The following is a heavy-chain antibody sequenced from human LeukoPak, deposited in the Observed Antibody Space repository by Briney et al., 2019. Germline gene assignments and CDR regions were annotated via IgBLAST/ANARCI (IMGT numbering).Heavy chain of an antibody. D-gene: IGHD3-16*01. Sequence: GGSLRLSCAASGFTFRSSWIHWVRQVPGKGLVWVSRINSDGSTTNYADSVKGRFTISRDNAKNTLYLQMDSLRAEDTALYHCARVTFGGVMYYYYYMDVWGKGTTVTISS. J-gene: IGHJ6*03. V-gene: IGHV3-74*01. CDR1: GFTFRSSW. CDR3: ARVTFGGVMYYYYYMDV. CDR2: INSDGSTT.